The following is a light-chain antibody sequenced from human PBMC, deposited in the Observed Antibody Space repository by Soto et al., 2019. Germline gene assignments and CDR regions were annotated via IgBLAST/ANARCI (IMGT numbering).Light chain of an antibody. Sequence: QSVLTQPASVSGSPGQSITISCTGTSSDVGGYNYVSWYQQHSGKAPKLMIYHVTNRPSGVSDRFSGSKSGNTASLTISWLQAEDEADYYCASFTSNSHYVFGAGTKVTVL. V-gene: IGLV2-14*03. CDR1: SSDVGGYNY. J-gene: IGLJ1*01. CDR3: ASFTSNSHYV. CDR2: HVT.